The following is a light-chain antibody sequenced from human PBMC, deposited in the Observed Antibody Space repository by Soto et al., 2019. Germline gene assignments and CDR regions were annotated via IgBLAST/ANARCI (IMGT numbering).Light chain of an antibody. CDR3: MSPTTSVTWV. Sequence: QSALTQPVSVSGSPGQSITISCTATSSDVGLYKYVSWYQQHPGKAPKLIIYDVTNRPSGVSSRFSGSKSGNTASLTISGLLPEDEADYYCMSPTTSVTWVFGGGTKVTVL. V-gene: IGLV2-14*03. CDR2: DVT. J-gene: IGLJ3*02. CDR1: SSDVGLYKY.